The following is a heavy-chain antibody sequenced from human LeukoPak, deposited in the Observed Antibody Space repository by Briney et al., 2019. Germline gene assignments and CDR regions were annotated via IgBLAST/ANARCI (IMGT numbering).Heavy chain of an antibody. Sequence: PSETLSLTCAVYGGCFSGYYWSWIRQPPGKGLEWIGEINHSGSTNYNPSLKSRVTISVDTSKNQFSLKLSSVTAADTAVYYCARAVAVAGTFFDYWGQGTLVTVSS. CDR1: GGCFSGYY. J-gene: IGHJ4*02. CDR2: INHSGST. D-gene: IGHD6-19*01. CDR3: ARAVAVAGTFFDY. V-gene: IGHV4-34*01.